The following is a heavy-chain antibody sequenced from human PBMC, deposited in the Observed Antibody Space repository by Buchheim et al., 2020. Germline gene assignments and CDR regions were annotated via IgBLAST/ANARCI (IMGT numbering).Heavy chain of an antibody. CDR1: GGSISSYY. V-gene: IGHV4-59*08. CDR2: IYYSGST. J-gene: IGHJ4*02. Sequence: QVQLQESGPGLVKPSETLSLTCTVSGGSISSYYWSWIRQPPGKGLEWIGYIYYSGSTNYNPSLKSRVTISVEPSKNQFSLNLSSVTAADTAVYYCARQERMITFGGVIATRFDYWGQGTL. D-gene: IGHD3-16*02. CDR3: ARQERMITFGGVIATRFDY.